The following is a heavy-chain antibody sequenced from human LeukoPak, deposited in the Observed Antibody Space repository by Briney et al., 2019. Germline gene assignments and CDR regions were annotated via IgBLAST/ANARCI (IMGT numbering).Heavy chain of an antibody. D-gene: IGHD1-1*01. CDR3: ATGARTN. CDR2: INHSGST. Sequence: SETLSLTGAVYGGSFSGYYWSWIRQPPGKGLEWIGEINHSGSTNYNPSLKSRVTISVDTSKNQFSLKLSSVTAADTAVYYCATGARTNWGQGTLVTVSS. CDR1: GGSFSGYY. V-gene: IGHV4-34*01. J-gene: IGHJ4*02.